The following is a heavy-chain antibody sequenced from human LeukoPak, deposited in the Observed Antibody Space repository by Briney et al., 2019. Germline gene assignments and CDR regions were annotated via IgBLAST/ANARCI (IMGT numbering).Heavy chain of an antibody. CDR1: GFAVSNNY. V-gene: IGHV3-66*04. CDR3: ARLRRRLWVLSLDD. J-gene: IGHJ4*02. CDR2: IYSDGSP. D-gene: IGHD4/OR15-4a*01. Sequence: GGSLRHACAASGFAVSNNYMSWGRQAPGKGLEWVSVIYSDGSPYYADSVRGRFTISRDNSKNTLYLQMNSLRAEDTAVYYCARLRRRLWVLSLDDWAQGTRVTVSS.